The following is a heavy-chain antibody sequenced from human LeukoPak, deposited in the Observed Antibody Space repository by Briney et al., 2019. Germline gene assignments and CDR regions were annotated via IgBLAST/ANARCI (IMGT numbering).Heavy chain of an antibody. V-gene: IGHV1-18*01. CDR2: ISAYNGNT. J-gene: IGHJ4*02. CDR3: ARDHPRFARSAYYYASGSYYSFDY. CDR1: GYTFTSYG. Sequence: ASVKVSCKASGYTFTSYGISWVRQAPGQGLEWMGWISAYNGNTNYAQKLQGRVTMTTDTSTSTAYMELRSLRSDDTAVYYCARDHPRFARSAYYYASGSYYSFDYWGQGTLVTVSS. D-gene: IGHD3-10*01.